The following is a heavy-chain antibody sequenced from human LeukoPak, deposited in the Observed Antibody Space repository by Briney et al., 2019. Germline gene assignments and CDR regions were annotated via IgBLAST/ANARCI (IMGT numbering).Heavy chain of an antibody. Sequence: GGSLRLSCAASGFTFSSYAMHWVRQAPGKGLEWVAVISYDGSNKYYADSVKGRFTISRDNSKNTLYLQMNSLRAEDTAVYYCARDHSSGWYGGFFDYWGQGTLVTASS. CDR2: ISYDGSNK. CDR3: ARDHSSGWYGGFFDY. V-gene: IGHV3-30*04. J-gene: IGHJ4*02. CDR1: GFTFSSYA. D-gene: IGHD6-19*01.